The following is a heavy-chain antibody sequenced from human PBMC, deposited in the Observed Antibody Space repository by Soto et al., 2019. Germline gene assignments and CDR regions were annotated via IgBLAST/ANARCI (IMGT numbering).Heavy chain of an antibody. Sequence: ASVKVSCKASGYTFTSYGISWVRQAPGQGLEWMGWISAYNGNTNYAQKLQGRVTMTTDTSTSTAYMELSSLRSEDTAVYYCARDIRSGPFTVTNWFDPWGQGTLVTVSS. V-gene: IGHV1-18*01. CDR2: ISAYNGNT. D-gene: IGHD4-17*01. J-gene: IGHJ5*02. CDR3: ARDIRSGPFTVTNWFDP. CDR1: GYTFTSYG.